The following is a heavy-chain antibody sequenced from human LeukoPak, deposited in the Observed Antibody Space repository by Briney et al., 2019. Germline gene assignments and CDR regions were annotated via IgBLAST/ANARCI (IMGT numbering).Heavy chain of an antibody. D-gene: IGHD1-26*01. V-gene: IGHV4-39*01. CDR3: ATYSGTFYLQFDY. CDR2: ISYSGST. J-gene: IGHJ4*02. Sequence: SETLSLTCTVSGGSISSIAYDWGWIRQPPGRSLEWIGSISYSGSTYHNPSLKSRVTISVDTSKNRFSLKLISVTAADTAVYYCATYSGTFYLQFDYWGQGTLVTVSS. CDR1: GGSISSIAYD.